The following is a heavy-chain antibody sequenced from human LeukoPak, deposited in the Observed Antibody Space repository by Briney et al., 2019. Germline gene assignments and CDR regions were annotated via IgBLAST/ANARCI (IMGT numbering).Heavy chain of an antibody. CDR2: INSDGSST. CDR3: ARDSKYSSSWYEIDY. Sequence: GGSLRLSCAASGFTFSSYWMHWVRQAPGKGLVWVSRINSDGSSTGYADSVKGRFTISRDNAKNTLYLQMNSLRAEDTAVYYCARDSKYSSSWYEIDYWGQGTLVTVSS. D-gene: IGHD6-13*01. J-gene: IGHJ4*02. CDR1: GFTFSSYW. V-gene: IGHV3-74*01.